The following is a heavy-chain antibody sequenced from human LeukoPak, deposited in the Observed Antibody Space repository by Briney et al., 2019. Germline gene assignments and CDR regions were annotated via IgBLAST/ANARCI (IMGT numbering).Heavy chain of an antibody. CDR2: ISYDGSNK. D-gene: IGHD3-22*01. J-gene: IGHJ6*02. Sequence: PGGSLRLSCAASGFTFSSYAMHWVRQAPGKGLEWVAVISYDGSNKYYADSVKGRFTISRDNSKNTLYLQMNSLRAEDTAVYYCASLPYYYDSSGYPLSDLYYYYYGMDVWGQGTTVTVSS. CDR3: ASLPYYYDSSGYPLSDLYYYYYGMDV. V-gene: IGHV3-30-3*01. CDR1: GFTFSSYA.